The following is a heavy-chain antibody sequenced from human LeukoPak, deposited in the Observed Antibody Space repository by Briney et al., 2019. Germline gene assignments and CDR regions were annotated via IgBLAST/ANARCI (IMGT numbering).Heavy chain of an antibody. Sequence: GGSLRLSCAASGFTFSSYGMHWVRQAPGKGLEWVAVIWYDGSNKYYADSVKGRFTISRDNSKNTLYLQMNSLRAEDTAVYYCAKVSTPRGPLRYFDWLPDYWGQGTLVTVSS. CDR1: GFTFSSYG. CDR2: IWYDGSNK. D-gene: IGHD3-9*01. V-gene: IGHV3-33*06. CDR3: AKVSTPRGPLRYFDWLPDY. J-gene: IGHJ4*02.